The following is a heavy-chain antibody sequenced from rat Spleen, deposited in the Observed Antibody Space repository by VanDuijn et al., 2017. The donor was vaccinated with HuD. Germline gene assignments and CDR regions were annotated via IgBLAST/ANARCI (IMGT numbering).Heavy chain of an antibody. J-gene: IGHJ2*01. CDR2: VSYDDSST. CDR3: ARERGYSRYFDY. CDR1: GFTFSDYY. Sequence: EVQLVESDGGLVQPGRSLKLSCAASGFTFSDYYMAWVRQAPTKGLEWVATVSYDDSSTYYRDSVKGRFTISRDNAKSTLYLQVDSLRSEDTAMYFCARERGYSRYFDYWGQGVMVTVSS. D-gene: IGHD1-8*01. V-gene: IGHV5-29*01.